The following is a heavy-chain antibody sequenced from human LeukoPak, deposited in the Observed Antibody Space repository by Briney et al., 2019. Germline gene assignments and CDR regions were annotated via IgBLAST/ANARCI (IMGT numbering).Heavy chain of an antibody. CDR3: APDLRGSAWSLDY. CDR2: ISDSGGIT. D-gene: IGHD6-13*01. Sequence: GGSLRLSCAASGFTFSNYAMSWVRQAPGKGLEWVSFISDSGGITSYAGSVKGRFTMSRDNSKHTMYLQMNSLRTEDTAVYYCAPDLRGSAWSLDYWGQGTLVTVSS. CDR1: GFTFSNYA. V-gene: IGHV3-23*01. J-gene: IGHJ4*02.